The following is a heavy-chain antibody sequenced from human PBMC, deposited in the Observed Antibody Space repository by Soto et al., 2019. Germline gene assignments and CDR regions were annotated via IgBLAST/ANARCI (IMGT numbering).Heavy chain of an antibody. CDR1: GGTFSSYA. CDR3: ARCLRGYSGYDYGGGYYYYGMDV. CDR2: IIPIFGTA. V-gene: IGHV1-69*13. J-gene: IGHJ6*02. Sequence: ASVKVSCKASGGTFSSYAISWVRQAPGQGLEWMGGIIPIFGTANYAQKFQGRVTITADESTSTAYMELSSLRSEDTAVYYCARCLRGYSGYDYGGGYYYYGMDVWGQGTTVTVSS. D-gene: IGHD5-12*01.